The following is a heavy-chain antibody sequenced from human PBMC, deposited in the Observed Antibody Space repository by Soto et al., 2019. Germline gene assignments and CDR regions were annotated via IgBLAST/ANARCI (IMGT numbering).Heavy chain of an antibody. CDR3: ARWKRDYCYYGMHV. J-gene: IGHJ6*01. V-gene: IGHV4-4*02. CDR1: RDPISSSKC. CDR2: IDQNGIT. D-gene: IGHD1-1*01. Sequence: SETLSLTCAVSRDPISSSKCWTWVRQTPGKGLEWIGKIDQNGITNYNPSLESRVTILKDNSKNQLSLKLTSVTAVDSAVYYCARWKRDYCYYGMHVWGKGGTGSIS.